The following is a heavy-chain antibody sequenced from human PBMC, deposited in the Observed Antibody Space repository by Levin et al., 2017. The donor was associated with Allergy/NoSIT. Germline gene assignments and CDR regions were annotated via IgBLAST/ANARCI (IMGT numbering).Heavy chain of an antibody. V-gene: IGHV5-51*01. CDR3: ARQSSDWPYYFDY. J-gene: IGHJ4*02. D-gene: IGHD2-21*02. CDR1: GSRFTSYW. CDR2: IYPDDSDT. Sequence: GGSLRLSCKGSGSRFTSYWIAWVRQMPGKGLEWMGIIYPDDSDTRYSPSFQGQVTISADKSISTAYLQWSSLKASDTAMYYCARQSSDWPYYFDYWGQGTLVTVSS.